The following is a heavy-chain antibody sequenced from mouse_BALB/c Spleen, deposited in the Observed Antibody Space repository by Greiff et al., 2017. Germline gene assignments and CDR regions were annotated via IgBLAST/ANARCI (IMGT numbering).Heavy chain of an antibody. J-gene: IGHJ2*01. D-gene: IGHD2-1*01. CDR1: GFNIKDTY. Sequence: EVQLQQSGAELVKPGASVKLSCTASGFNIKDTYMHWVKQRPEQGLEWIGRIDPANGNTKYDPKFQGKATITADTSSNTAYLQLSSLTSEDTAVYYCARSLYGNYDYFDYWGQGTTLTVSS. CDR3: ARSLYGNYDYFDY. CDR2: IDPANGNT. V-gene: IGHV14-3*02.